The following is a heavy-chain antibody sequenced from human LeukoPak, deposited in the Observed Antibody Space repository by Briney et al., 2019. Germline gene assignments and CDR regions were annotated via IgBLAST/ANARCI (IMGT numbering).Heavy chain of an antibody. Sequence: GSLRLSCAASGFTVSSNYMSWIRQPPGKGLEWIGEINHSGSTNYNPSLKSRVTISVDTSKNQFSLKLSSVTAADTAVYYCARSGGYNFPRPFDYWGQGTLVTVSS. J-gene: IGHJ4*02. V-gene: IGHV4-34*01. CDR3: ARSGGYNFPRPFDY. CDR1: GFTVSSNY. D-gene: IGHD5-24*01. CDR2: INHSGST.